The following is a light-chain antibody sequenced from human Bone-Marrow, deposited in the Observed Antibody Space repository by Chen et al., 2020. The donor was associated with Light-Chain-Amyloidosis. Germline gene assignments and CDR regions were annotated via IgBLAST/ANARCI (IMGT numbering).Light chain of an antibody. CDR3: SSYTITNTLV. V-gene: IGLV2-14*01. J-gene: IGLJ1*01. CDR1: SSDVGSDNH. CDR2: EVT. Sequence: QSALTQPASVSGSPGQSITISCTGTSSDVGSDNHVSWYQQHPDKAPKLMIYEVTNRPSWVPDRFSGSKSDNTASLTISGLQTEDEADYFCSSYTITNTLVFGSGTRATVL.